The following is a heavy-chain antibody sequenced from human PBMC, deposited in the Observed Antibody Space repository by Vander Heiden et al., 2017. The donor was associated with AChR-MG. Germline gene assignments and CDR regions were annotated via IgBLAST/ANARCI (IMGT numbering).Heavy chain of an antibody. J-gene: IGHJ5*02. CDR2: IRYDGSNK. D-gene: IGHD2-15*01. V-gene: IGHV3-30*02. CDR1: GFTFSSYG. Sequence: QVQLVESGGGVVQPGGSLRLSWAASGFTFSSYGMHWVRQAPGKGLEWVAFIRYDGSNKYYADSVKGRFTISRDNSKNTLYLQMNSLRAEDTAVYYCAKTWSRVNWFDPWGQGTLVTVSS. CDR3: AKTWSRVNWFDP.